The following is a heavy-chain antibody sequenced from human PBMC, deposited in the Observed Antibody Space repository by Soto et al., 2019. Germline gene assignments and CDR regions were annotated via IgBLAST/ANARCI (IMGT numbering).Heavy chain of an antibody. J-gene: IGHJ4*02. CDR3: ASSSSSWYIGPFDY. V-gene: IGHV3-21*01. CDR1: GFTFSSYS. Sequence: EVQLVESGGGLVKPGGSLRLSCAASGFTFSSYSMNWVRQAPGKGLEWVSSISSSSSYIYYADSVKGRFTISRDNAKNSLYLKMNSLRAEDTAVYYCASSSSSWYIGPFDYWGQGTLVTVSS. CDR2: ISSSSSYI. D-gene: IGHD6-13*01.